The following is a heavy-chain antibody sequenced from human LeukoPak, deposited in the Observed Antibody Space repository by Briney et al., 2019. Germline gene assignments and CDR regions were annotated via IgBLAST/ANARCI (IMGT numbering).Heavy chain of an antibody. D-gene: IGHD3-16*01. CDR1: GFSLTTPTVG. CDR3: AHIMITYGGVTAQDAFDV. J-gene: IGHJ3*01. CDR2: VYWDDDR. V-gene: IGHV2-5*02. Sequence: SGPTLVRPPQTLTVTCTFSGFSLTTPTVGVAWIRQPPGKALEWLAVVYWDDDRRYSPSLRSRLTITKDTSKNQVVLTMTNMDPVDTGTYYCAHIMITYGGVTAQDAFDVWGQGAMVTV.